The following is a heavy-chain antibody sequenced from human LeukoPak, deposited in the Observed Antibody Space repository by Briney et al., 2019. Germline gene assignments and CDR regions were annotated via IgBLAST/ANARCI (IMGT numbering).Heavy chain of an antibody. D-gene: IGHD3-22*01. V-gene: IGHV3-30*03. CDR3: ARDSPSSYYDSSGYYWD. CDR2: ISYDGSNK. J-gene: IGHJ4*02. CDR1: GFTFSSYG. Sequence: GGSLRLSCAASGFTFSSYGMHWVRQAPGKGLEWVAVISYDGSNKYYADSVKGRFTISRDNSKNTLYLQMNSLRAEDTAVYYCARDSPSSYYDSSGYYWDWGQGTLVTVSS.